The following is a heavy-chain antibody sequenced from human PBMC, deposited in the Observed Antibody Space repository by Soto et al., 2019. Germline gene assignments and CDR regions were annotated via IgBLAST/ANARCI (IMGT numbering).Heavy chain of an antibody. D-gene: IGHD6-6*01. Sequence: SLKVSCKASGGTFSIYAISWVLQAPGQGLEWMGGIIPIFGTANYAQKFQGRVTITADESTSTAYMELSSLRSEDTAVYYCARDPNPTREEYSSSWGQGTLVTVSS. CDR1: GGTFSIYA. CDR2: IIPIFGTA. V-gene: IGHV1-69*13. CDR3: ARDPNPTREEYSSS. J-gene: IGHJ5*02.